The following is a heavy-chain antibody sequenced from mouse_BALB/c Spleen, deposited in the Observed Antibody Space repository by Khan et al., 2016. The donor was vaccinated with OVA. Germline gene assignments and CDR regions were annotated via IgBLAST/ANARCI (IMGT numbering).Heavy chain of an antibody. V-gene: IGHV3-2*02. J-gene: IGHJ2*01. Sequence: EVQLVESGPGLVKPSQSLSLTCTVTGYSITSGYGWNWIRQFPGNKLEWMGYISYSGSTNYNPSLKSRISITRDTSKNQFFLQLNSVTTEDTATEHCAGTARIKYWGQGTTLTVSS. CDR1: GYSITSGYG. CDR2: ISYSGST. CDR3: AGTARIKY. D-gene: IGHD1-2*01.